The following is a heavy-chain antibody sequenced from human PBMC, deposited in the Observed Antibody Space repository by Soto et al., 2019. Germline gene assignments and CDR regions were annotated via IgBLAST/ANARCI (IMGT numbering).Heavy chain of an antibody. CDR3: ARGYSGYDSDFDY. Sequence: QVQLVESGGGVVQPGRSLRLSCAASGFTFSSYGMHWVRQAPGKGLEWVAVIWYDGSNKYYADSVKGRFTISRDNSKNTLYLQMNSLRAEDTAVYYCARGYSGYDSDFDYWGQGTLVTVSS. CDR1: GFTFSSYG. J-gene: IGHJ4*02. V-gene: IGHV3-33*01. CDR2: IWYDGSNK. D-gene: IGHD5-12*01.